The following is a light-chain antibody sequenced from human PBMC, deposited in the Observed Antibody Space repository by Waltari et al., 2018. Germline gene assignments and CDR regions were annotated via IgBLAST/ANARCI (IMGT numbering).Light chain of an antibody. V-gene: IGLV2-11*01. CDR2: DVS. CDR3: CSYAGSYTWV. CDR1: SSDVGGYNY. J-gene: IGLJ3*02. Sequence: QSALTQPRSVSGSPGQSVTTSCTGTSSDVGGYNYVSWYQQHPGKAPKLMISDVSKRPSGVPDRFSCSKSGNTASLTISGLQAEDEADYYCCSYAGSYTWVFGGGTKLTVL.